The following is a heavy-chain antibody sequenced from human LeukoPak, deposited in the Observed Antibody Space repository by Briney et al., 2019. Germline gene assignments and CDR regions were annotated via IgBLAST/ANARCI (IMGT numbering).Heavy chain of an antibody. CDR1: RFTFSSYA. CDR3: TRDEGSGWGYYYYGMDV. V-gene: IGHV3-49*04. Sequence: SGGSLRLSCAASRFTFSSYAMNWVRQAPGKGLEWVGFIRSKAYGGTTEYAASVKGRFTISRDDSKSIAYLQMNSLKTEDTAVYYCTRDEGSGWGYYYYGMDVWGQGTTVTVSS. J-gene: IGHJ6*02. CDR2: IRSKAYGGTT. D-gene: IGHD6-19*01.